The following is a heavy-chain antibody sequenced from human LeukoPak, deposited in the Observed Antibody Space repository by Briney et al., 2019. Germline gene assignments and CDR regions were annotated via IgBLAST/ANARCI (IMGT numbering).Heavy chain of an antibody. D-gene: IGHD3-10*01. J-gene: IGHJ6*03. Sequence: EASVNVSCTASGYTFTGYYMHWVRQAPGQGLEWMGWINPNSGGTNYAQKFQGRVTMTRDTSISTAYMELSRLRSDDTAVYYCARDWATMARGRSYYYYYYMDVWGKGTTVTISS. V-gene: IGHV1-2*02. CDR3: ARDWATMARGRSYYYYYYMDV. CDR1: GYTFTGYY. CDR2: INPNSGGT.